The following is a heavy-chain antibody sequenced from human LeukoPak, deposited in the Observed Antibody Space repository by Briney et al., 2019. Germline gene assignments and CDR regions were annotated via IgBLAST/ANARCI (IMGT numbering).Heavy chain of an antibody. V-gene: IGHV3-9*01. J-gene: IGHJ3*02. CDR2: ISSNSGRV. CDR1: GFIFDDYA. CDR3: ARAHNPESGYSSSWYRATRGASAFDI. Sequence: QPGRSLRPSCAASGFIFDDYAMHWLRQAPGRGLEWVSGISSNSGRVVYADSVQGRFTISRDNAKNSLYLQMNSLRAEDTALYYCARAHNPESGYSSSWYRATRGASAFDIWGQGTMVTVSS. D-gene: IGHD6-13*01.